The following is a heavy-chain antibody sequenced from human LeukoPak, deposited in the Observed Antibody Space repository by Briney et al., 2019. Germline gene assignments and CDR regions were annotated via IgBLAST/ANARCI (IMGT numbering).Heavy chain of an antibody. J-gene: IGHJ4*02. CDR2: IYSSVIT. V-gene: IGHV4-4*07. CDR3: ARVRSGSYYFDY. CDR1: GGSIGIYY. D-gene: IGHD1-26*01. Sequence: SETLSLTCSVSGGSIGIYYWSWIRQPAGKGLEWIWRIYSSVITNYNPSLKSRVTMSVDTSKNQCSLKLNSVTAADTAFYYCARVRSGSYYFDYWGQGTLVTVSS.